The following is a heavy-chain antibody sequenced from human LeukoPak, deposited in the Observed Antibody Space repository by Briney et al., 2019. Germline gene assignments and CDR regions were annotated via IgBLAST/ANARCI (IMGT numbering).Heavy chain of an antibody. CDR3: ASRVGSGWYALYFDY. J-gene: IGHJ4*02. D-gene: IGHD6-19*01. CDR2: IIPIFGTA. Sequence: SVKVSCKASGGTFSSYAISWVRQAPGQGLEWMGGIIPIFGTANYAQKFQGRVTITADEPTSTAYMELSSLRSEDTAVYYCASRVGSGWYALYFDYWGQGTLVTVSS. V-gene: IGHV1-69*13. CDR1: GGTFSSYA.